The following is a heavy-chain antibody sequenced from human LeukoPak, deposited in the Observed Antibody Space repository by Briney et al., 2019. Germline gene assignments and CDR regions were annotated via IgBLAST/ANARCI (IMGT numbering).Heavy chain of an antibody. CDR3: ARNSMVRGGFDY. D-gene: IGHD3-10*01. J-gene: IGHJ4*02. Sequence: SETLSLTCVVSGGSLSTHHWSWIRQSPGRGLEWIGYISDSGSTNYNPSLKSRVTISVDTSKNQFSLKLSSVTAADTAVYYCARNSMVRGGFDYWGQGTLVTVSS. CDR2: ISDSGST. CDR1: GGSLSTHH. V-gene: IGHV4-59*11.